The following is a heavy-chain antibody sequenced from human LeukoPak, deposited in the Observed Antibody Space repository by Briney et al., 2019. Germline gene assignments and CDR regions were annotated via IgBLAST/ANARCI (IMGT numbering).Heavy chain of an antibody. CDR2: ISGSGGST. D-gene: IGHD2-2*01. V-gene: IGHV3-23*01. Sequence: PGGSLRLSCAASGFTFSSYAMSWVRQAPGKGLEWVSAISGSGGSTYYADSVKGRFTISRDNSKNTQYLQMNSLRAEDTAVYCCAKDCSSTSCYNWFDPWGQGTLVTVSS. CDR3: AKDCSSTSCYNWFDP. J-gene: IGHJ5*02. CDR1: GFTFSSYA.